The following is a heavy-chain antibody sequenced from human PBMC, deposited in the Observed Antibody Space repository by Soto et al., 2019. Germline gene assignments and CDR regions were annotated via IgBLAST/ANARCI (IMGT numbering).Heavy chain of an antibody. CDR1: GFTFNNYA. V-gene: IGHV3-23*01. D-gene: IGHD1-26*01. J-gene: IGHJ6*02. CDR2: ISGSGRTI. Sequence: GVLRLSCAASGFTFNNYAMNWVRQAPGKGLEWVSSISGSGRTIYHADSMRGRFAISRDNSKNSLYLQLNNLRVDDTAVYYCAKVGPSYYYGMDVWGQGTTVTVSS. CDR3: AKVGPSYYYGMDV.